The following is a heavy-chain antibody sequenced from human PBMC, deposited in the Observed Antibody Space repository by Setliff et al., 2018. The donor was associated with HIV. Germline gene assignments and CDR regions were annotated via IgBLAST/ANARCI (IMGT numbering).Heavy chain of an antibody. CDR3: ARTRTIAVAGPPPEWYFDL. J-gene: IGHJ2*01. D-gene: IGHD6-19*01. CDR1: GPYSISSGFY. CDR2: IYHSGNT. V-gene: IGHV4-38-2*01. Sequence: KPSETLSLTCAVSGPYSISSGFYWGWIRQPPGKGLEWIGNIYHSGNTYYNPSLKSRVTISVDTSKNQFSLKLRSVTAADTAVYYCARTRTIAVAGPPPEWYFDLWGRGTLVTVS.